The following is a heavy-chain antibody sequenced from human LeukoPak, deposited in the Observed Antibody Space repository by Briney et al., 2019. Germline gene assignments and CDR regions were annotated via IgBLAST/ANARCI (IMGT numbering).Heavy chain of an antibody. CDR3: AREAQQLARPFDY. D-gene: IGHD6-13*01. CDR1: GGSISSSSYY. Sequence: SETLSLTCTVSGGSISSSSYYWGWIRQPPGKGLEWIGSIYYSGSTYYNPSLKSRVTISVDTSKNQFSLKLSSVTAADTAVYYCAREAQQLARPFDYWGQGTLVTVSS. CDR2: IYYSGST. V-gene: IGHV4-39*02. J-gene: IGHJ4*02.